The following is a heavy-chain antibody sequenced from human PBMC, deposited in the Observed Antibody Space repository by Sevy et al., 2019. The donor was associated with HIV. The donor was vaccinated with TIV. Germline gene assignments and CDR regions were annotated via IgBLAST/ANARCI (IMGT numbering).Heavy chain of an antibody. V-gene: IGHV3-7*01. J-gene: IGHJ5*02. Sequence: GGSLRLSCAASGFTFSSYWMSWVRQAPGKGLEWVANIKQDGSEKNYVDSVKGRFAISRDNAKNSLYLQMNSLRADDTAVYYCARDGVMGSSWGQGTLVTVSS. CDR3: ARDGVMGSS. CDR1: GFTFSSYW. D-gene: IGHD3-16*01. CDR2: IKQDGSEK.